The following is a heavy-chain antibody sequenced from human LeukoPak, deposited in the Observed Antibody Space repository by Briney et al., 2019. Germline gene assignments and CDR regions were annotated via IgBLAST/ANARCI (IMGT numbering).Heavy chain of an antibody. CDR3: AGVVVVAATSAFDI. Sequence: SVKVSCKASGGTLSSYAISWVRQAPGQGLEWMGGIIPIFGTANYAQKFQGRVTITADESTSTAYMELSRLRSEDTAVYYCAGVVVVAATSAFDIWGQGTMVTVSS. V-gene: IGHV1-69*01. CDR1: GGTLSSYA. D-gene: IGHD2-15*01. CDR2: IIPIFGTA. J-gene: IGHJ3*02.